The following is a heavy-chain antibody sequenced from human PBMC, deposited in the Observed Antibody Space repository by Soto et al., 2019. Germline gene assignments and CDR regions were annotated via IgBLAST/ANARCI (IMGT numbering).Heavy chain of an antibody. CDR2: IYSGGST. V-gene: IGHV3-53*01. J-gene: IGHJ6*02. CDR3: AGLMVRGVIPFYGMDV. CDR1: GFTVSSNY. Sequence: GGSLRLSCAASGFTVSSNYMSWVRQAPGKGLEWVSVIYSGGSTYYADSVKGRFTISRDNSKNTLYLQMNSLRAEDTAVYYCAGLMVRGVIPFYGMDVWGQGTTVTVSS. D-gene: IGHD3-10*01.